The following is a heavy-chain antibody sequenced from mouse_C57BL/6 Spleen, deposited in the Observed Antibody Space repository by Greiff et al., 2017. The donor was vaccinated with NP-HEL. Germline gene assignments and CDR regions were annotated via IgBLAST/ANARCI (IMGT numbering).Heavy chain of an antibody. CDR3: TRKGETYGSWGFAD. Sequence: QVQLKQSGAELVRPGASVTLSCKASGYTFTDYEMHWVKQTPVHGLEWIGAIDPETGGTAYNQKFKGQAILTADKSSSTAYMELRSLNSEDSAVYYCTRKGETYGSWGFADWGQGTLVTVSA. D-gene: IGHD1-1*01. CDR1: GYTFTDYE. CDR2: IDPETGGT. V-gene: IGHV1-15*01. J-gene: IGHJ3*01.